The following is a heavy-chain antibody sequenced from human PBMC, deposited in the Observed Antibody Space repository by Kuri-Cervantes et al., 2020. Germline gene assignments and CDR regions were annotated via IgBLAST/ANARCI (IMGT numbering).Heavy chain of an antibody. CDR2: ISSAGSTA. CDR3: ARDNFGSESNWFDP. J-gene: IGHJ5*02. V-gene: IGHV3-48*04. D-gene: IGHD3-10*01. CDR1: GFIFSSYG. Sequence: GESLKISCAASGFIFSSYGMTWVRQAPGKGLECVSYISSAGSTAYYLDSVRGRFTISRDNAKNSFYLQMNSLRVEDTAVYFCARDNFGSESNWFDPWGQGTLVTVSS.